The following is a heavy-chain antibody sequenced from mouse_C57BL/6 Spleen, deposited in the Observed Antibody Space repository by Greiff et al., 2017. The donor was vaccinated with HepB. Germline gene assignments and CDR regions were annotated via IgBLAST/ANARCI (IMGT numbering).Heavy chain of an antibody. CDR1: GYAFSSSW. D-gene: IGHD2-2*01. J-gene: IGHJ3*01. V-gene: IGHV1-82*01. Sequence: VQLQQSGPELVKPGASVKISCKASGYAFSSSWMNWVKQRPGKGLEWIGRIYPGDGDTNYNGKFKGKATLTADKSSSTAYMQLSSLTSEDSAVYFCARAGGYDEEAWFAYWGQGTLVTVSA. CDR3: ARAGGYDEEAWFAY. CDR2: IYPGDGDT.